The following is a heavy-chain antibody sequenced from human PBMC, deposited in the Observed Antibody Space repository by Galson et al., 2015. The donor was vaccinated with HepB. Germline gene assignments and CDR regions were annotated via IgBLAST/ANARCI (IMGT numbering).Heavy chain of an antibody. J-gene: IGHJ6*03. CDR3: VKLSAAAAYSHMDI. Sequence: SLRLSCAASGITFSNYGMTWVRQAPGRGLEWVSAISGSGGNTQYADSVKGRFTISRDNSESTLYLQMNSLRAEDTAVYYCVKLSAAAAYSHMDIWGKGTTVTVSS. D-gene: IGHD6-13*01. CDR2: ISGSGGNT. CDR1: GITFSNYG. V-gene: IGHV3-23*01.